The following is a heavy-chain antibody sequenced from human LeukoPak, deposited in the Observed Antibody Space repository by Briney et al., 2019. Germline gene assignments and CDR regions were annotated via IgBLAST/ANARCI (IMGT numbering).Heavy chain of an antibody. CDR2: IVPILGIA. Sequence: SVKVSCKASGGTFSSYAISWVRQAPGQGLEWMGRIVPILGIANYAQKFQGRVTITADKSTSTAYMELGSLRSEDTAVYYCARAPGVFGVVISEFDPWGQGTLVTVSS. D-gene: IGHD3-3*01. CDR1: GGTFSSYA. CDR3: ARAPGVFGVVISEFDP. V-gene: IGHV1-69*04. J-gene: IGHJ5*02.